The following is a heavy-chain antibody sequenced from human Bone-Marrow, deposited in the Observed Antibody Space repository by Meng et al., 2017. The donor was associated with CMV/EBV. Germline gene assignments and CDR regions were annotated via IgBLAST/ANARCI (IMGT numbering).Heavy chain of an antibody. CDR3: ARDRPYYDFWSGYYRDYYYGMDV. Sequence: ASVKVSCKASGYTFTGYYMHWVRQAPGQGLEWMGWINPNSSGTNYAQKFQGRVTMTRDTSISTAYMELRSLRSDDTAVYYCARDRPYYDFWSGYYRDYYYGMDVWGQGTTVTVSS. J-gene: IGHJ6*02. CDR1: GYTFTGYY. CDR2: INPNSSGT. V-gene: IGHV1-2*02. D-gene: IGHD3-3*01.